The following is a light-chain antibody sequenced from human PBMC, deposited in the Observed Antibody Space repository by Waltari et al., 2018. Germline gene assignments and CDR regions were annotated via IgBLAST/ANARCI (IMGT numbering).Light chain of an antibody. J-gene: IGKJ2*01. CDR3: HQYYSVPYT. CDR1: QSVLSSSNNKNF. CDR2: WAS. V-gene: IGKV4-1*01. Sequence: DILVTQSPDSLAVSLGERATINCMSSQSVLSSSNNKNFLGWYQQKQGKPPKLVIYWASTRESGVPDRFSGGGSGTDFTLTISSLQAEDVAVYYCHQYYSVPYTFGQGTKLEIK.